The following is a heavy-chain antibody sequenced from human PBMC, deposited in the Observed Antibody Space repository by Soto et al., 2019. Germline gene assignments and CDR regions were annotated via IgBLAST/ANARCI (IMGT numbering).Heavy chain of an antibody. CDR3: AGDYGSGSGSYRFDF. CDR1: GASMSSFS. J-gene: IGHJ4*02. V-gene: IGHV4-59*01. CDR2: IYNSGRT. D-gene: IGHD3-10*01. Sequence: LETLSLTWTVSGASMSSFSGRWIRQPPGRGLEWIGYIYNSGRTIYNPSLKSRVTISMDTSKSQFSLRLNSVTAADTAVYYCAGDYGSGSGSYRFDFWGQGTLVTVSS.